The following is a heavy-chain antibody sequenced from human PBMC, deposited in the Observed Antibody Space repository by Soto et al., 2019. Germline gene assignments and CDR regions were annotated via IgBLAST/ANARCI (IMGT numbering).Heavy chain of an antibody. V-gene: IGHV4-4*02. D-gene: IGHD3-10*01. J-gene: IGHJ4*02. CDR2: INHSGST. CDR3: ARHPITMVRGSMAEFDY. Sequence: SETLSLTCDVSGGSISSSNWWTWVRQPPGKGLEWIGEINHSGSTNYNPSLKSRVTISVDTSKNQFSLKLSSVTAADTAVYYCARHPITMVRGSMAEFDYWGQGTLVTVSS. CDR1: GGSISSSNW.